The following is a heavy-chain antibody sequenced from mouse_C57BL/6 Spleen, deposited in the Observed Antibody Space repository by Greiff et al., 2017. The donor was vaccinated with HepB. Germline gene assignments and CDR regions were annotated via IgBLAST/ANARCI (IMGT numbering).Heavy chain of an antibody. J-gene: IGHJ1*03. CDR1: GYTFTSYT. CDR2: INPSSGYT. V-gene: IGHV1-4*01. Sequence: VQLQQSGAELARPGASVKMSCKASGYTFTSYTMHWVKQRPGQGLEWIGYINPSSGYTKYNQKFKDKATLTADKSSSTAYMQLSSLKSEDSAVYYCARFPWGSSIYWYFDVWGTGTTVTVSA. CDR3: ARFPWGSSIYWYFDV. D-gene: IGHD1-1*01.